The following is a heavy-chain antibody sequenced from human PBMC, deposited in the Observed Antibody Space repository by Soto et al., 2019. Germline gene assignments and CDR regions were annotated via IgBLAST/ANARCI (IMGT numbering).Heavy chain of an antibody. V-gene: IGHV3-30*18. CDR3: AKEDGLYFDY. CDR2: ISFDGSNK. D-gene: IGHD3-22*01. J-gene: IGHJ4*02. CDR1: GFTFSSYG. Sequence: GGSLRLSCAASGFTFSSYGMHWVRQAPGKGLEWVAIISFDGSNKYYGDSVKGRFTISRDNSMNTLYLQMNSLRAEDTAVYYCAKEDGLYFDYWGQGTLVTVSS.